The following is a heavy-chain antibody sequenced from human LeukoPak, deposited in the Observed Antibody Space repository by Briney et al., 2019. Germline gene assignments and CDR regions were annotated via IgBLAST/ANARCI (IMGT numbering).Heavy chain of an antibody. CDR1: GFTFSSYS. J-gene: IGHJ6*02. V-gene: IGHV3-21*04. CDR3: AKALAGPSYYYYGMDV. Sequence: NTGGSLRLSCAASGFTFSSYSMNWVRQAPGKGLEWVSSISSSSSYIYYADSVKGRFTISRDNAKNSLYLQMNSLRAEDTAVYYCAKALAGPSYYYYGMDVWGQGTTVTVSS. CDR2: ISSSSSYI. D-gene: IGHD6-19*01.